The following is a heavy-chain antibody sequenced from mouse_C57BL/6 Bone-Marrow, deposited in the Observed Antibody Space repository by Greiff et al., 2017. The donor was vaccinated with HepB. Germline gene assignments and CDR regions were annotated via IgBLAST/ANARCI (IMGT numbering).Heavy chain of an antibody. D-gene: IGHD1-1*01. CDR2: IYPGSGST. J-gene: IGHJ2*01. V-gene: IGHV1-55*01. Sequence: QVQLQQPGAELVKPGASVKMSCKASGYTFTSYWITWVKQRPGQGLEWIGDIYPGSGSTNYNEKFKSKATLTVDTSSSTAYMQRSSLTSEDSAVYYCARSPLTTVRDYWGQGTTLTVSS. CDR3: ARSPLTTVRDY. CDR1: GYTFTSYW.